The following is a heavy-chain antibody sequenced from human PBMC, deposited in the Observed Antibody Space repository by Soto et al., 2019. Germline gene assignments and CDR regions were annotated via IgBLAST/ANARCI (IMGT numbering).Heavy chain of an antibody. CDR1: GVTFKDYG. Sequence: GGSLRLSCGAPGVTFKDYGMHWVRQAPGKGLEWVAVISYDGKQTYYADSVKGRFTISKDKSRNTVYLQVNSLRAEDTAVYYCASDLEAADVSSYFEHWGLGALVTVSS. CDR2: ISYDGKQT. J-gene: IGHJ4*02. V-gene: IGHV3-30*03. CDR3: ASDLEAADVSSYFEH. D-gene: IGHD6-25*01.